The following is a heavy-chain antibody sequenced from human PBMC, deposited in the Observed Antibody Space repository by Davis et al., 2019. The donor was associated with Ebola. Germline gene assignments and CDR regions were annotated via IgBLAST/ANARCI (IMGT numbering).Heavy chain of an antibody. V-gene: IGHV1-3*01. CDR1: GYTFTSYA. D-gene: IGHD3-10*01. Sequence: ASVKVSCKASGYTFTSYAMHWVRQAPGQRLEWMGWINAGNGNTKYSQKFQGRVTITRDTSTSTVYMELSSLRSEDTAVYYCARDPGNYYYGSGSLDYWGQGTLVTVSS. CDR3: ARDPGNYYYGSGSLDY. CDR2: INAGNGNT. J-gene: IGHJ4*02.